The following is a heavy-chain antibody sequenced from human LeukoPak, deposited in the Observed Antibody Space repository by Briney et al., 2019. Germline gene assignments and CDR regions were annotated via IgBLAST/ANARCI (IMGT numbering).Heavy chain of an antibody. D-gene: IGHD3-3*01. CDR2: ISGSGGST. Sequence: PGGSLRLSCAASGFTFGSYAMAWVRQAPGKGLEWVSGISGSGGSTYYADSVKGRFTISRDNSKNTVDLQMNSLRAEDTAVYYCARRGAGGNYYFDYWGQGTL. CDR3: ARRGAGGNYYFDY. V-gene: IGHV3-23*01. CDR1: GFTFGSYA. J-gene: IGHJ4*02.